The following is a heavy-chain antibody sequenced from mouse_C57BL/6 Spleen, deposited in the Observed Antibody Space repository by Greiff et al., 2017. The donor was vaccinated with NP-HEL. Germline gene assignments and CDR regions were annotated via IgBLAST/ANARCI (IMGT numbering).Heavy chain of an antibody. CDR2: IYPRSGNT. D-gene: IGHD1-1*02. J-gene: IGHJ4*01. Sequence: QVQLQQSGSELARPGASVTLSCKASGYPFPSYCISWVKQRTGQGLEWIGEIYPRSGNTYYNEKFKGKATLTADKSSSTAYMELRSLTSEDSAVYFCARYGSSLMDYWGQGTSVTVSS. CDR3: ARYGSSLMDY. V-gene: IGHV1-81*01. CDR1: GYPFPSYC.